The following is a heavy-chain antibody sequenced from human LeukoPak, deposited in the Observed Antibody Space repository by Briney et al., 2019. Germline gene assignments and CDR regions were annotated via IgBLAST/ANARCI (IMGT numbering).Heavy chain of an antibody. CDR3: ARDGVAAAAFDY. J-gene: IGHJ4*02. CDR1: GFTFSSYD. V-gene: IGHV3-11*01. CDR2: ISSSGSTI. D-gene: IGHD3-3*01. Sequence: GGSLRLSCAASGFTFSSYDMSWIRQAPGKGLEWVSYISSSGSTIYYADSVKGRFTISRDNAKNSLYLQMNSLRAEDTAVYYCARDGVAAAAFDYWGQGTLVTVSS.